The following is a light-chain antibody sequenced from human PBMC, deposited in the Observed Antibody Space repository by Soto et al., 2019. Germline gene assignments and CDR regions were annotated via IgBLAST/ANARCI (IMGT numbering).Light chain of an antibody. CDR3: MQGVHWPPST. CDR2: TVP. J-gene: IGKJ2*01. CDR1: QSLAYSDGKTY. Sequence: DVVMTQSPLSLPVTLGQPASISCKSSQSLAYSDGKTYLNWFHQRPGQSPRRPIYTVPNRDSGVPDRFSGSGSGTDFTLKISRVEAEDVGGDNRMQGVHWPPSTFGQGTKLEI. V-gene: IGKV2-30*01.